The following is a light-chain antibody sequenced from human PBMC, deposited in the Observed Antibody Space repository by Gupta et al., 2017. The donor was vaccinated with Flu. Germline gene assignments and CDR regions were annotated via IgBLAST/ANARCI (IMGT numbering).Light chain of an antibody. J-gene: IGKJ2*01. CDR3: QKHSNWPPST. CDR1: QSVHHY. Sequence: ATLSLSPGDSDTLSCRASQSVHHYLEWYKKKPGQAPRLLLYDASNRDTGIPARFSGSGCGRDXPLTISXREQEDFAVYYCQKHSNWPPSTFGXGTKVEIK. CDR2: DAS. V-gene: IGKV3-11*02.